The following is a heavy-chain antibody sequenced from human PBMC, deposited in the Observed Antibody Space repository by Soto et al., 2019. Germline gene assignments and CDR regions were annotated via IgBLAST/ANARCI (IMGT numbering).Heavy chain of an antibody. CDR3: ARGPNCGGDCD. CDR2: INGGNGAT. Sequence: QVHLVQSGAEVKRPGASVKVSCKTSGYSFTTQTLNWVRQAPGQSLEWVGWINGGNGATKYSPKFLGRLYITRDASASTAFMELSSLRSEDTAVYYCARGPNCGGDCDWGQGTLVTVSS. D-gene: IGHD2-21*02. CDR1: GYSFTTQT. J-gene: IGHJ4*02. V-gene: IGHV1-3*01.